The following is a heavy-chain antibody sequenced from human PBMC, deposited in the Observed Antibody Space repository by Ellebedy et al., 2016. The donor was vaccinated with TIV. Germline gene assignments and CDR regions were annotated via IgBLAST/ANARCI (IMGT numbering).Heavy chain of an antibody. Sequence: GGSLRLXXAASGFTFSSYWMSWVRQAPGKGLEWVANIKQDGSEKYYVDSVKGRFTISRDNAKNSLYLQMNSLRAEDTAVYYCARERDSGSYYYYYGMDVWGQGTTVTVSS. CDR1: GFTFSSYW. CDR2: IKQDGSEK. CDR3: ARERDSGSYYYYYGMDV. V-gene: IGHV3-7*04. D-gene: IGHD1-26*01. J-gene: IGHJ6*02.